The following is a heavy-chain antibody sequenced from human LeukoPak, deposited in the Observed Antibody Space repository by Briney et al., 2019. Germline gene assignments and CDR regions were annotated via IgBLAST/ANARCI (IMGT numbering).Heavy chain of an antibody. D-gene: IGHD3-9*01. J-gene: IGHJ4*02. CDR1: GLRFSKYW. CDR2: IKEEGTYT. CDR3: ARDFDMGITPGDDFDF. V-gene: IGHV3-74*01. Sequence: GGSLRLFCTPSGLRFSKYWIHWARQTRGEGLVWVARIKEEGTYTSCADSVKGRFTISRDNARNAVSLQMNSLRAEDTAVYYCARDFDMGITPGDDFDFWGQGTLVTVSS.